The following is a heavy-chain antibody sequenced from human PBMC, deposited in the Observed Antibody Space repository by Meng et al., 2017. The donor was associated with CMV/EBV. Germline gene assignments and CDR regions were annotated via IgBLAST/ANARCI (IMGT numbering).Heavy chain of an antibody. V-gene: IGHV1-8*03. CDR1: GYTFTSYD. CDR3: ARGRLFCSSTSCRNGGIGY. D-gene: IGHD2-2*01. Sequence: ASVKVSCKASGYTFTSYDINWVRQATGQGLEWMGWMNPNSGNTGYAQKFQGRVTITRNTSISTAYMELSSPRSEDTAVYYCARGRLFCSSTSCRNGGIGYWGQGTLVTVSS. J-gene: IGHJ4*02. CDR2: MNPNSGNT.